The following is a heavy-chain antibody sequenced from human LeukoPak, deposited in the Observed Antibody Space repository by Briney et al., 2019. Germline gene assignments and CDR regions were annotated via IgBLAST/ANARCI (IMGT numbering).Heavy chain of an antibody. CDR1: GFTLSSYA. CDR2: ISDSGNT. D-gene: IGHD2-21*01. Sequence: GGSLRLSCAASGFTLSSYAMSWVRQAPGKGLEWVSAISDSGNTYHADSVKGRFTISSDSSKNTLFLQMNRLRPEDAAVYYCAKAPVTTCRGAYCYPFDYWGQGTLVTVSS. V-gene: IGHV3-23*01. J-gene: IGHJ4*02. CDR3: AKAPVTTCRGAYCYPFDY.